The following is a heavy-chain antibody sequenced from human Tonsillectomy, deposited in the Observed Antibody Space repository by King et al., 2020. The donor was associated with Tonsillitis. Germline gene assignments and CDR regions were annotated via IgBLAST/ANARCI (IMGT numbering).Heavy chain of an antibody. Sequence: VQLVESGGGLVKPGVSLRLSCAASGCIFSRYSMNMVLQAPGKGLDGVSAITFSSSYIFYAASVRVRLTIPRANANKSLYLQMNSMRAEDTAVYYCARDSAPNDYGGNSDYWGQGTLVTVSS. D-gene: IGHD4-23*01. CDR1: GCIFSRYS. CDR2: ITFSSSYI. CDR3: ARDSAPNDYGGNSDY. J-gene: IGHJ4*02. V-gene: IGHV3-21*01.